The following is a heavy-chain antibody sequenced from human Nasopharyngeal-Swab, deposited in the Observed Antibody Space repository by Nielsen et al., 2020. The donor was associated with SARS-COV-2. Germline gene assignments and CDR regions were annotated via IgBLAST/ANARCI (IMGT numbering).Heavy chain of an antibody. J-gene: IGHJ4*02. D-gene: IGHD6-6*01. CDR2: INHSGST. Sequence: WIRQPPGKGLEWIGVINHSGSTNYNPSLKSRVTRSVDTSKNQLSLKLSSVTAADTAVYYCARGSEGGIAARQPHFDYWGQGTLVTVSS. V-gene: IGHV4-34*01. CDR3: ARGSEGGIAARQPHFDY.